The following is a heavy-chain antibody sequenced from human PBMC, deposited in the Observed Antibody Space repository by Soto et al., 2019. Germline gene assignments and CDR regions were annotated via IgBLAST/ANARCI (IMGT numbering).Heavy chain of an antibody. Sequence: QVQLVQSGAEVKKPGASVKVSCKASGYTFTSYAMHWVRQAPGQRLEWMGWINAGNGNTKYSQKFQGRVTITRDTSASTAYMELSSLRSEDTAVYYCARGVKRGGPKYYGSGPSYGMDVWGQGTTVTVSS. CDR2: INAGNGNT. V-gene: IGHV1-3*01. CDR1: GYTFTSYA. CDR3: ARGVKRGGPKYYGSGPSYGMDV. J-gene: IGHJ6*02. D-gene: IGHD3-10*01.